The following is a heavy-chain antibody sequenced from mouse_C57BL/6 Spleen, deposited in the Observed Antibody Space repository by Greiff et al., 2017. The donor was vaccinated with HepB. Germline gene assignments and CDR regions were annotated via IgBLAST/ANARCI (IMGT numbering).Heavy chain of an antibody. J-gene: IGHJ3*01. CDR1: GYTFTDYN. D-gene: IGHD1-1*01. CDR2: INPNNGGT. CDR3: ARDGIYYYGSSPFAY. V-gene: IGHV1-18*01. Sequence: EVQLQQSGPELVKPGASVKIPCKASGYTFTDYNMDWVKQSHGKSLEWIGDINPNNGGTIYNQKFKGKATLTVDKSSSTAYMELRSLTSEDTAVYYCARDGIYYYGSSPFAYWGQGTLVTVSA.